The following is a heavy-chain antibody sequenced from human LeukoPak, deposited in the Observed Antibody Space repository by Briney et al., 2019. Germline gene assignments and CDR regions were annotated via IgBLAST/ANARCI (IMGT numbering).Heavy chain of an antibody. V-gene: IGHV1-69*05. CDR1: GGTFSSYA. Sequence: RWSSVKVSCLASGGTFSSYAISWVRQAPGQGREWMGGVIPIFGTANYAQKFQGRVTITTDETTSTAYMELSSLRSEDTAVYYCARETSSSWYLDYWGQGTLVTVSS. CDR2: VIPIFGTA. D-gene: IGHD6-13*01. J-gene: IGHJ4*02. CDR3: ARETSSSWYLDY.